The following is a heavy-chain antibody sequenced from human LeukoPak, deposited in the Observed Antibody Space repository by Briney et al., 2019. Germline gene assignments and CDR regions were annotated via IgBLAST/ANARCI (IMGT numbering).Heavy chain of an antibody. J-gene: IGHJ4*02. CDR2: ISTSGTTM. CDR1: GFTFSDYY. Sequence: SGGSLRLSCAASGFTFSDYYMSWIRQAPGKGLEWVSYISTSGTTMYYADSVKGRFTISRDNAKNSLYPQMNSLRAEDTAVYYCAKLHGYNFDYWGQGTLVTVSS. CDR3: AKLHGYNFDY. V-gene: IGHV3-11*04. D-gene: IGHD5-24*01.